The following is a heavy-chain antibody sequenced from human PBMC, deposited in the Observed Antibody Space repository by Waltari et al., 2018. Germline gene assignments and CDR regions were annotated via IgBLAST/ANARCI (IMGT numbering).Heavy chain of an antibody. D-gene: IGHD1-1*01. Sequence: QVQLQESGPGLVKPSETLSLTCAVSGYSISSGYYWGWIRQPPGKGLEWIGSIYHSGSTYYNPSLKSRVTISVDTSKNQFSLKLSSVTAADTAVYYCASVRAGTGRYNIWGQGTMVTVSS. CDR2: IYHSGST. J-gene: IGHJ3*02. CDR3: ASVRAGTGRYNI. V-gene: IGHV4-38-2*01. CDR1: GYSISSGYY.